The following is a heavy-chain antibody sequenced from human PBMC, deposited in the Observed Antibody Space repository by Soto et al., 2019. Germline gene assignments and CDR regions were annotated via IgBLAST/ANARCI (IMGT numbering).Heavy chain of an antibody. CDR2: IIPIFGTA. CDR1: GGTFSSYA. CDR3: ARGIAVAGTGGYYYYYGMDV. J-gene: IGHJ6*02. V-gene: IGHV1-69*13. D-gene: IGHD6-19*01. Sequence: SVKVSCKASGGTFSSYAISWVRQAPGQGLEWMGGIIPIFGTANYAQKFQGRVTITADESTGTAYMELSSLRSEDTAVYYCARGIAVAGTGGYYYYYGMDVWGQGTTVTV.